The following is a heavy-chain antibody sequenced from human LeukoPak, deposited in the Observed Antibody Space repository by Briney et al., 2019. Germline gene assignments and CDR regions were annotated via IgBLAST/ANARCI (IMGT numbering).Heavy chain of an antibody. CDR2: IKSKPDGGTT. Sequence: GGSLRLSCAASGFTFSNAWMSWVRQAPGKGLEWVGRIKSKPDGGTTDYAAPVKGKFTISRDDSKNTLYLQMDSLKTEDTALYYCTTDRGRTELPLFGYWGQGTLVTVSS. J-gene: IGHJ4*02. CDR3: TTDRGRTELPLFGY. D-gene: IGHD1-26*01. V-gene: IGHV3-15*01. CDR1: GFTFSNAW.